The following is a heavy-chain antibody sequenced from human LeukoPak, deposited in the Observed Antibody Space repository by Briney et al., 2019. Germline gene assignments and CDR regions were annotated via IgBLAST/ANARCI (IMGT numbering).Heavy chain of an antibody. CDR1: RFTFSAFA. V-gene: IGHV3-23*01. CDR2: ISCRGDST. D-gene: IGHD5-12*01. CDR3: GKDLEGSGYDLDY. Sequence: GGSLRLSWAASRFTFSAFAMRWVRQAPGEGLEGVSTISCRGDSTYYADSVKGRCPLSRHNSKNTLYVQMDSLGAEDTAVYYCGKDLEGSGYDLDYWGQGTLVTVSS. J-gene: IGHJ4*02.